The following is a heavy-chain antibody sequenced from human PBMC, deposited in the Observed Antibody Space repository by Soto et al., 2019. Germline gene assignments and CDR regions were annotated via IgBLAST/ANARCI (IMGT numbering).Heavy chain of an antibody. J-gene: IGHJ4*02. CDR3: TSGAAF. CDR2: ISRDGVSR. V-gene: IGHV3-74*01. Sequence: VQLVESGGGLVQPGGSLRLSCAASRFTASDGWMHWVRQAPGKGPLWVSRISRDGVSRSYAASVEGRFTVSWDNARNTLDLQMTSLRVEDTAVYYCTSGAAFRGPGIVVTVSS. D-gene: IGHD3-3*02. CDR1: RFTASDGW.